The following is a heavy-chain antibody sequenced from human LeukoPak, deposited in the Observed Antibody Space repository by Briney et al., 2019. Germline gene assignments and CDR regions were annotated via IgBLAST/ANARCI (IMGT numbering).Heavy chain of an antibody. D-gene: IGHD3-10*02. CDR1: GFTFSSYE. Sequence: PGGSLRLSCAASGFTFSSYEMNWVRQAPGKGMEWVSYISSSGSTIYYADSVKGRFTISRDNAKNSLYLQMNSLRAEDTAVYYCAELGITMIGGVWGKGTTVTISS. CDR2: ISSSGSTI. V-gene: IGHV3-48*03. CDR3: AELGITMIGGV. J-gene: IGHJ6*04.